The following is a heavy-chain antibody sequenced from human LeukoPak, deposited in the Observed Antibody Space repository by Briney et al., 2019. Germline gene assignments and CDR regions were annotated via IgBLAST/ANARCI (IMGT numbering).Heavy chain of an antibody. V-gene: IGHV3-9*01. J-gene: IGHJ5*02. Sequence: GGSLRLSCAASGFTFDDYAMHWVRQAPGKGLEWVSGISWNSGSVGYADSVKGRFTISRDNAKNSLYLQMNSLRAEDTAVYYCAIRDKKIDSSGFVRFDPWGQGTLVTVSS. D-gene: IGHD3-22*01. CDR2: ISWNSGSV. CDR1: GFTFDDYA. CDR3: AIRDKKIDSSGFVRFDP.